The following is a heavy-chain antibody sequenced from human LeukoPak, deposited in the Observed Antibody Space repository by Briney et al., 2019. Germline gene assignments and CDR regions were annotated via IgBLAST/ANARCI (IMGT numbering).Heavy chain of an antibody. V-gene: IGHV4-59*01. J-gene: IGHJ4*02. CDR1: GGSISSYY. CDR3: ARASYYYDSSGYYLFDY. Sequence: PSETLPLTCTVSGGSISSYYWSWIRQPPGKGLEWIGYIYYSGSTNYNPSLKSRVTISVDTSKNQFSLKLSSVTAADTAVYYCARASYYYDSSGYYLFDYWGQGTLVTVSS. D-gene: IGHD3-22*01. CDR2: IYYSGST.